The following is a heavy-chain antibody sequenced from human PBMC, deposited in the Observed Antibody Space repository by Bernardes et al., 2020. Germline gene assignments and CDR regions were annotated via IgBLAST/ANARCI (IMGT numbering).Heavy chain of an antibody. D-gene: IGHD2-2*01. CDR3: AKDLRVARGGVPAAADAFDI. CDR2: ISGSGGST. V-gene: IGHV3-23*01. CDR1: GFTFSSYA. Sequence: LRLSCAASGFTFSSYAMSWVRQAPGKGLEWVSAISGSGGSTYYADSVKGRFTISRDNSKNTLYLQMNSLRAEDTAVYYCAKDLRVARGGVPAAADAFDIWGQGTMVTVSS. J-gene: IGHJ3*02.